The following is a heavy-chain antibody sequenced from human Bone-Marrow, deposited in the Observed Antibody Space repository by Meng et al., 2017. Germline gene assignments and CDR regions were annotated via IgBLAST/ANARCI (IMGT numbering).Heavy chain of an antibody. CDR1: GFTFSSYA. V-gene: IGHV3-30*04. CDR3: TRGGVYYDVLTGRDF. J-gene: IGHJ4*02. Sequence: GESLKISCAASGFTFSSYAMHWVRLPPGKGLEWVAVTSYDGVNTHYADSVKGRFTISRDNSKNTLFLEMKSLRIEDTALYYCTRGGVYYDVLTGRDFWGQGTLVTGSS. CDR2: TSYDGVNT. D-gene: IGHD3-22*01.